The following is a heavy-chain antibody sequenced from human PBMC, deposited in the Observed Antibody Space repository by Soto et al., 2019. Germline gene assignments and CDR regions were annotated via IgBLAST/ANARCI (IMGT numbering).Heavy chain of an antibody. CDR2: ISAYNGNT. J-gene: IGHJ6*03. CDR3: ARVFDSYYYGSGSYYNPYYYYYMDV. D-gene: IGHD3-10*01. CDR1: GYTFTSYG. V-gene: IGHV1-18*01. Sequence: GAPVKVSCKASGYTFTSYGISWGRKAPGQGLEWMGWISAYNGNTNYAQKLQGRVTMTTVSSTSTAYMELRSLSSDDTAVYYCARVFDSYYYGSGSYYNPYYYYYMDVWGKGTTVTVSS.